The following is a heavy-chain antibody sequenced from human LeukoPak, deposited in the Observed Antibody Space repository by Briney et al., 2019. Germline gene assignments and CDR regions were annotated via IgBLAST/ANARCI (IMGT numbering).Heavy chain of an antibody. CDR1: GFTFRRYV. Sequence: PGGSLRLSCEGYGFTFRRYVTSWVRQAPGKGLEWVASCSDNGGTTYYRDSVKGRLTILRDNSKNTLYLQMDNLRADDTAIYYCAKDAPFYDSSGDPDHAFDFWGQGTMVTVSS. V-gene: IGHV3-23*02. J-gene: IGHJ3*01. CDR2: CSDNGGTT. D-gene: IGHD3-22*01. CDR3: AKDAPFYDSSGDPDHAFDF.